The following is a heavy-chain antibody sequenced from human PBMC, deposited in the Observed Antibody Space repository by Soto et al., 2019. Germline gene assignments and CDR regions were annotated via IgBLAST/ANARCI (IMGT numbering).Heavy chain of an antibody. J-gene: IGHJ3*02. CDR3: TTTSLIAAHDAFDI. D-gene: IGHD6-13*01. CDR2: IRSKAYGGTT. CDR1: GFTFGDYA. Sequence: GGSLRLSCTASGFTFGDYAMSWFRQAPGKGLEWVGFIRSKAYGGTTEYAASVKGRFTISRDDSKSIAYLQMNSLKTEDTAVYYCTTTSLIAAHDAFDIWGQGTMVTVSS. V-gene: IGHV3-49*03.